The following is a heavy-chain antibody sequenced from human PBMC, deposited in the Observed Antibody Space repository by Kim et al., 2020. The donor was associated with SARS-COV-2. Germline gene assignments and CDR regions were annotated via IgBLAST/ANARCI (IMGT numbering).Heavy chain of an antibody. CDR2: ISNTGSIK. V-gene: IGHV3-11*01. CDR1: GFTFSDYY. CDR3: ARVGSGWYVA. D-gene: IGHD6-19*01. J-gene: IGHJ5*02. Sequence: GGSLRLSCAASGFTFSDYYMSWIRQAPGKGLEWVSYISNTGSIKNYADSEKGRFTISRDKDKKSVFLQMNSLRVEDTAVYYCARVGSGWYVAWGQGTLVTVSS.